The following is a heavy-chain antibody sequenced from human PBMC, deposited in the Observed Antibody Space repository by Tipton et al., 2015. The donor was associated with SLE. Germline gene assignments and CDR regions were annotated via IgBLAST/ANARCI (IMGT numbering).Heavy chain of an antibody. CDR2: FYSDGRA. CDR3: AREFLNPVTTVHYYFDL. D-gene: IGHD4-11*01. CDR1: GGSIGNNY. J-gene: IGHJ2*01. V-gene: IGHV4-4*07. Sequence: TLSLTCTVSGGSIGNNYWNWIRQSAGKGLEWIGRFYSDGRAARESRLNPSFENRVTMSVDPSKKQLSLTLMSVTAADTAVYYCAREFLNPVTTVHYYFDLWGRGTLVTVSS.